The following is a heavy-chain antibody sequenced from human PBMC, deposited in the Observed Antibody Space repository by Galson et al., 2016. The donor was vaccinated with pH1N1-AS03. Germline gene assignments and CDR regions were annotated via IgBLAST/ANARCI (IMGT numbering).Heavy chain of an antibody. Sequence: SVKVSCKASGGTFSSYAFSWVRRAPGQGLEWMGGVIPIFGTTNYAQKFQGRVTITADKSTSTAYMELRSLRSDDTAVYYCARAMVPTTYYGMDVWGQGTTVTVSS. V-gene: IGHV1-69*06. CDR2: VIPIFGTT. CDR1: GGTFSSYA. CDR3: ARAMVPTTYYGMDV. J-gene: IGHJ6*02. D-gene: IGHD4/OR15-4a*01.